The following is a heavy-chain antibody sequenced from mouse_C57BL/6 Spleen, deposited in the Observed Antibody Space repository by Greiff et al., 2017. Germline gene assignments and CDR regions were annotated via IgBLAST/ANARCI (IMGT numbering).Heavy chain of an antibody. CDR1: SYSFTGYY. Sequence: EVQLQQSGPELVKPGASVKISCKASSYSFTGYYMNWVKQSPEKSLEWIGEINPSTGGTTYNQKFKAKATLTVDKSSSTAYMQLKSLTSEDSAVYYCARYDDYYYAMDYWGQGTSVTVSS. J-gene: IGHJ4*01. CDR2: INPSTGGT. D-gene: IGHD2-3*01. CDR3: ARYDDYYYAMDY. V-gene: IGHV1-42*01.